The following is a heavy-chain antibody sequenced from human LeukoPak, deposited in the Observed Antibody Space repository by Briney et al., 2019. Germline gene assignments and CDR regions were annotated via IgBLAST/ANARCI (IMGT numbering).Heavy chain of an antibody. CDR3: ARVPAAAGHWEFDY. D-gene: IGHD6-13*01. Sequence: WWSLTLSCPASGFTFRSYSLNWVRQAPGKGLEWVSPISSSSSYIYYPDSVKGRFTISRDNAENSLYLEMNRLRAEDTAVYYCARVPAAAGHWEFDYWGKGTLVTVSS. CDR2: ISSSSSYI. J-gene: IGHJ4*02. V-gene: IGHV3-21*01. CDR1: GFTFRSYS.